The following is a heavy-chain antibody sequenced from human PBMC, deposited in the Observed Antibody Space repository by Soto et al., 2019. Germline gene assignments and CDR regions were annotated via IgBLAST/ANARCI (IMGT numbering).Heavy chain of an antibody. CDR2: INHSGST. Sequence: PSETLSLTCAVYGGSFSGYYWSWIRQPPGKGLEWIGEINHSGSTNYNPSLKSRVTISVDTSKNQFSLKLSSVTAADTAVYYCARGGCPTRILGYWGQGTLVTVSS. V-gene: IGHV4-34*01. J-gene: IGHJ4*02. D-gene: IGHD2-21*01. CDR3: ARGGCPTRILGY. CDR1: GGSFSGYY.